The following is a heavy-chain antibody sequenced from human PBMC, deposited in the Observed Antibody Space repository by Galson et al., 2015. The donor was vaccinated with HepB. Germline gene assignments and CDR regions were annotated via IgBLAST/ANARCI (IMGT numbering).Heavy chain of an antibody. CDR2: IDPSDSWT. CDR1: GYSFTTFW. D-gene: IGHD3-10*01. Sequence: QSGAEVKKPGESLRISCQGSGYSFTTFWITWVRQVPGKGLEWMGRIDPSDSWTDYSPSFQGHVTFSADKSITTAYLQRSSLKASDTAIYYCASRHYYYGSGTYYNVSDYWGQGTLVTVSS. J-gene: IGHJ4*02. CDR3: ASRHYYYGSGTYYNVSDY. V-gene: IGHV5-10-1*01.